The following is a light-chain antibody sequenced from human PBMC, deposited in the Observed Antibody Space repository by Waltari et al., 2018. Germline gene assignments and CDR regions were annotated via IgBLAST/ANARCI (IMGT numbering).Light chain of an antibody. CDR1: SSDVGGSDY. Sequence: QSALTQPASVSGSPGQSISISCPGTSSDVGGSDYVPWYQQHPGKAPKLMIYDVTHRPSGVPNRFSGSKSGITASLTISGLQPEDEADYYCSSYTTDSLGVFGGGTKLTVL. CDR3: SSYTTDSLGV. CDR2: DVT. J-gene: IGLJ2*01. V-gene: IGLV2-14*03.